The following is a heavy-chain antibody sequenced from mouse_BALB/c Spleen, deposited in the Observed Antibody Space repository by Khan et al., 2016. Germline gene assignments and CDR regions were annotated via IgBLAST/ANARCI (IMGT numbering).Heavy chain of an antibody. J-gene: IGHJ3*01. V-gene: IGHV9-3*02. D-gene: IGHD2-4*01. CDR3: ADDYDGMNGFAY. Sequence: QLQLVQSGPELKKPGETVKISCKASGYTFTNYGMNWVKQAPGKGLKWMGWINTNTGETTYAEEFKGRFAFSLETSANTAYLQINNLKNEDTAAYSCADDYDGMNGFAYGGQGTLVTVS. CDR1: GYTFTNYG. CDR2: INTNTGET.